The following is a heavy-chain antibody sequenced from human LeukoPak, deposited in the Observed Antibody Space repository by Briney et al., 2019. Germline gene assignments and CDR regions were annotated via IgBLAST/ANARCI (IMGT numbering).Heavy chain of an antibody. CDR1: GGSISSYY. J-gene: IGHJ3*02. Sequence: SETLSLTCTVSGGSISSYYWSWIRQPAGKGLEWIGRSYTSGSTNYNPSLKSRVTMSVDTSKNQFSLKLSSVTAADTAVYYCARDGDYYGSGSYYPDAFDIWGQGTMVTVSS. CDR3: ARDGDYYGSGSYYPDAFDI. D-gene: IGHD3-10*01. CDR2: SYTSGST. V-gene: IGHV4-4*07.